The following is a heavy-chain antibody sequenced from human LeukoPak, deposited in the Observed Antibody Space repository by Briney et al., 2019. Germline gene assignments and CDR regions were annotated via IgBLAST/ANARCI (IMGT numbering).Heavy chain of an antibody. CDR2: INHSGST. CDR1: GGSFSGYY. CDR3: ARSPTRAIAARVYWYFDL. V-gene: IGHV4-34*01. Sequence: SETLSLTCTVYGGSFSGYYWSWIRQPPGKGLEWIGEINHSGSTNYNPSLKSRVTISVDTSKNQFSLKLSSVTAADTAVYYCARSPTRAIAARVYWYFDLWGRGTLVTVSS. D-gene: IGHD6-6*01. J-gene: IGHJ2*01.